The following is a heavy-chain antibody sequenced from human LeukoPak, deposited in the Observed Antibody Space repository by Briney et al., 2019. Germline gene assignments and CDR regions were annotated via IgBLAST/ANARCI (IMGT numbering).Heavy chain of an antibody. Sequence: GGSLRLSCAASGFTFSSYGMSWVRQAPGKGLEWVSAISGSGGSTYYADSVKGRFTISRDNAKNSLYLQMNSLRAEDTAVYYCARDRSYYGSGIGYYMDVWGKGTTVTVSS. D-gene: IGHD3-10*01. V-gene: IGHV3-23*01. CDR2: ISGSGGST. CDR1: GFTFSSYG. J-gene: IGHJ6*03. CDR3: ARDRSYYGSGIGYYMDV.